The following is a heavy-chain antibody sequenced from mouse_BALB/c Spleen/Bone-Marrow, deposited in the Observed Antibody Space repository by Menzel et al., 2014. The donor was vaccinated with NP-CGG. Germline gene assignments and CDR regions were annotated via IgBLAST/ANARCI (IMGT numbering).Heavy chain of an antibody. CDR3: AREGLRRRAAMDY. V-gene: IGHV5-9-4*01. CDR2: ISSGGSYT. J-gene: IGHJ4*01. Sequence: EVKLVESGGGLVKPGGSLKLSCAASGFTFXSYAMSWVRQSPEKRMEWVAEISSGGSYTYYPDTVTGRFTISRDKAKNTLYLEMSSLRSEDTAMYYCAREGLRRRAAMDYWGQGTSVTVSS. CDR1: GFTFXSYA. D-gene: IGHD2-4*01.